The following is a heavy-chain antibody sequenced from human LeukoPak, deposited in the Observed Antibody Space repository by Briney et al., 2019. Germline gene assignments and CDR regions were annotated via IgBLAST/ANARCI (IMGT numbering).Heavy chain of an antibody. V-gene: IGHV4-34*01. D-gene: IGHD5-18*01. CDR1: GGSFSGYY. CDR3: ARGKYTAMVYCYYYYMDV. Sequence: SETLSLTCAVYGGSFSGYYWSWIRQPPGKGLEWIGEINHGGSTNYNPSLKSRVTISVDTSKNQFSLQLSSVTAADTAVYYCARGKYTAMVYCYYYYMDVWGKGTTVTVSS. CDR2: INHGGST. J-gene: IGHJ6*03.